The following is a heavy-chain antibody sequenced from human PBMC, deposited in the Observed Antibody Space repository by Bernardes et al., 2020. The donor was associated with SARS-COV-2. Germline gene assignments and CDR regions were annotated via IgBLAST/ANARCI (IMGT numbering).Heavy chain of an antibody. CDR1: GYTFTGYF. V-gene: IGHV1-2*02. J-gene: IGHJ4*02. Sequence: VKVSCKASGYTFTGYFIHWVRQAPGQRLEWMGWINPNTGGTNYVQKFQGRVTMTRDTSITTAYMELSRLGSDDTAIYYCARTRTTISTTGIPVDYWGQGTLVTGSS. CDR3: ARTRTTISTTGIPVDY. CDR2: INPNTGGT. D-gene: IGHD2-21*02.